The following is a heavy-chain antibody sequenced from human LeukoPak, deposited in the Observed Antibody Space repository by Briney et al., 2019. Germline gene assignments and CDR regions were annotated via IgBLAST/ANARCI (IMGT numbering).Heavy chain of an antibody. CDR3: ARGATPGGVPFDY. CDR2: IIPIFGTA. CDR1: GGTFSIYA. V-gene: IGHV1-69*13. J-gene: IGHJ4*02. D-gene: IGHD3-16*01. Sequence: PVNVSCKASGGTFSIYAISWVRQAPGQGLEWVGGIIPIFGTANYAQKFQGRVTITADESTSTAYMELSSLRSEDTAVYYCARGATPGGVPFDYWGQGTLVTVSS.